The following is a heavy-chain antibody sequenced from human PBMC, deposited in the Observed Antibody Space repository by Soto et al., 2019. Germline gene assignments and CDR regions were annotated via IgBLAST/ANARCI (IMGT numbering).Heavy chain of an antibody. CDR1: GFTFSSYS. V-gene: IGHV3-21*01. D-gene: IGHD3-10*01. CDR2: ISSSSSYI. J-gene: IGHJ6*02. CDR3: ARGLLVTMVRGVIITTSGMDV. Sequence: PGGSLRLSCAASGFTFSSYSMNWVRQAPGKGLEWVSSISSSSSYIYYADSVKGRFTISRDNAKNSLYLQMNSLRAEDTAVYYCARGLLVTMVRGVIITTSGMDVCGQGTTVTVSS.